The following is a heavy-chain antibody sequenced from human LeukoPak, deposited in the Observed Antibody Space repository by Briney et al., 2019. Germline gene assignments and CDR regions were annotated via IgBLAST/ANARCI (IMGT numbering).Heavy chain of an antibody. V-gene: IGHV1-46*03. J-gene: IGHJ5*02. D-gene: IGHD2-2*01. Sequence: ASVKVSCKASGYTFTSYYMHWVRQAPGQGLEWMGIINPSGGSTSYAQKFQGRVTMTRDTSTSTVYMELSSLRSEDTAVYYCARDPSRYCSSTSCYVSWGQGTLVTVSS. CDR2: INPSGGST. CDR1: GYTFTSYY. CDR3: ARDPSRYCSSTSCYVS.